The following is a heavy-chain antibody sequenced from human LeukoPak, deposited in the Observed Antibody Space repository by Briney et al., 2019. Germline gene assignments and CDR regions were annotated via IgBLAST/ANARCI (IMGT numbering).Heavy chain of an antibody. CDR1: EFTFGSYW. CDR3: ARSRYCSGGSCYSEWNWFDP. CDR2: KKQDGSEK. D-gene: IGHD2-15*01. V-gene: IGHV3-7*01. Sequence: GGPRRLSWAASEFTFGSYWMSWVGKPPGKGRGWVANKKQDGSEKYYVDSVKGRFTISRDNAKNSLYLQMNSLRAEDTAVYYCARSRYCSGGSCYSEWNWFDPWGQGTLVTVSS. J-gene: IGHJ5*02.